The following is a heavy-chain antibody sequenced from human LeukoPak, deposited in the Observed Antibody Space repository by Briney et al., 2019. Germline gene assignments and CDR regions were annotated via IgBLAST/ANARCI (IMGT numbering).Heavy chain of an antibody. J-gene: IGHJ3*02. Sequence: PGGSLRLSCAASGFTFSSYWMSWVRQAPGKGLEWVANIKQDGSEKYYVDSVKGRFTISRDNAKTSLYLQMNSLRAEDTAVYYCARATVAGRGAFDIWGQGTMVTVSS. CDR2: IKQDGSEK. D-gene: IGHD6-19*01. CDR3: ARATVAGRGAFDI. CDR1: GFTFSSYW. V-gene: IGHV3-7*01.